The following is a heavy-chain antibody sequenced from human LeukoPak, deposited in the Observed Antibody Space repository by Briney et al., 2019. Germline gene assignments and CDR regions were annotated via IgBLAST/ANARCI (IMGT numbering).Heavy chain of an antibody. J-gene: IGHJ3*02. CDR3: AKDHGATWSGFDI. D-gene: IGHD3-3*01. V-gene: IGHV3-48*01. CDR2: ISSSSSTI. CDR1: GFTFSSYS. Sequence: SGGSLRLSCAASGFTFSSYSMNWVRQAPGKGLEWVSYISSSSSTIYYADSVKGRFTISRDNAKNSLYLQMNSLRAEDTAVYYCAKDHGATWSGFDIWGQGTMVTVSS.